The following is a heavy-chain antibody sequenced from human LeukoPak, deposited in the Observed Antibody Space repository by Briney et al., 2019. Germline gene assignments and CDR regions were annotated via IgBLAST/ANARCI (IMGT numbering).Heavy chain of an antibody. V-gene: IGHV3-9*01. CDR3: TKGPVLYYFDY. CDR1: GFTFSTYW. Sequence: GGSLRLSCAASGFTFSTYWMHWVRQGPGKGLEWVSSINWNSGSLYYADSVKGRFTISRDNAKNSLYLQMNSLRAEDTALYYCTKGPVLYYFDYWGQGTLVTVSS. CDR2: INWNSGSL. J-gene: IGHJ4*02.